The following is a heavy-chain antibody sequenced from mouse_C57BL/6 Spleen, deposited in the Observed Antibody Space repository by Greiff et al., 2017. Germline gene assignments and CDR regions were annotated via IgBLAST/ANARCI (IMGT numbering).Heavy chain of an antibody. CDR3: ARSRYYGRGDYFDY. D-gene: IGHD1-1*01. CDR2: INPSTGGT. Sequence: VQLKQSGPELVKPGASVKISCKASGYSFTGYYMNWVKQSPEKSLEWIGEINPSTGGTTYNQKFKAKAKLTVDKSSSTAYMQLKSLTSEDSAVYDCARSRYYGRGDYFDYWGQGTTLTVSS. V-gene: IGHV1-42*01. CDR1: GYSFTGYY. J-gene: IGHJ2*01.